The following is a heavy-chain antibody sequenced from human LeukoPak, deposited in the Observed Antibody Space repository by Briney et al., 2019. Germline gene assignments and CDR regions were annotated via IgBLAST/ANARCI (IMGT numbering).Heavy chain of an antibody. J-gene: IGHJ6*02. CDR1: GFTFSSYA. Sequence: PGGSLRLSCAASGFTFSSYAMSWVRQAPGQGLEWVSAISGSGGSTYYADSVKGRFTISRDNSKNTLYLQMNSLRAEDPAVYYCAGYCSSTSCPYYYHYGMDVWGQGTTVTVSS. D-gene: IGHD2-2*03. V-gene: IGHV3-23*01. CDR3: AGYCSSTSCPYYYHYGMDV. CDR2: ISGSGGST.